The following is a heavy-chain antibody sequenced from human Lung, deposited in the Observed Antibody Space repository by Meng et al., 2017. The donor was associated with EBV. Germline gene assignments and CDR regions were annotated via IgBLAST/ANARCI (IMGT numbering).Heavy chain of an antibody. CDR3: ARLRLVWMFDY. V-gene: IGHV4-31*03. D-gene: IGHD6-19*01. CDR1: GGSVDSGAYY. Sequence: QLQESGPGLVKPSQTLSLTCTVSGGSVDSGAYYWSWIRQRPGKGLEWIGYIYYSGSTFYTPSLKSRATLSVDTSKNQFSLKLNSVTAADTAVYYCARLRLVWMFDYWGQGALVTVSS. CDR2: IYYSGST. J-gene: IGHJ4*02.